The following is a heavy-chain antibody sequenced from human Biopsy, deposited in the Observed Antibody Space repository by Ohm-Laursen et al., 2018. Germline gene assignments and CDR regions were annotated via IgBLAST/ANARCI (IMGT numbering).Heavy chain of an antibody. CDR3: ALQSVAQMKNFDY. V-gene: IGHV1-2*02. J-gene: IGHJ4*02. Sequence: ASVKVSCKASGFSFTGYYTHWVRQAPGQGLEWMGWISPKSGDTNYAHKFQGNITMTRDTSMSTAYMEMSRLRCDDTAVYYCALQSVAQMKNFDYWGQGTLVTVSS. CDR2: ISPKSGDT. D-gene: IGHD6-19*01. CDR1: GFSFTGYY.